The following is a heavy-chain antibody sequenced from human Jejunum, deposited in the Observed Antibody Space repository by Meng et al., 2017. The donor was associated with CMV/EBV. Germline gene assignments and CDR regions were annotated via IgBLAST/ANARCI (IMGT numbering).Heavy chain of an antibody. D-gene: IGHD2-21*01. CDR2: ISGNSNYL. Sequence: GSALRSWNMKWCRQAPGKGLEWVSSISGNSNYLYYADSMKGRFTISRDNAKNSLYLQMDSLRAEDTAVYYCAKDLYYGDPAAFPLWGQGTMVTVSS. J-gene: IGHJ3*01. V-gene: IGHV3-21*01. CDR1: GSALRSWN. CDR3: AKDLYYGDPAAFPL.